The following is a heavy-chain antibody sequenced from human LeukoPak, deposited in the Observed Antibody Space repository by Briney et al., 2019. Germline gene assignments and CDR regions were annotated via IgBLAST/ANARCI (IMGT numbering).Heavy chain of an antibody. CDR1: ADSISTSSYY. Sequence: SETLSLTCLVSADSISTSSYYWVWIRQSPGKGLEWIGTIYYNGNTYYNPSLKSRVTISVDRPKNQFSLRLSSVTATDTAVYYCARRPGSGVHSATFDLRGQGTMVSVSS. CDR2: IYYNGNT. CDR3: ARRPGSGVHSATFDL. J-gene: IGHJ3*01. V-gene: IGHV4-39*01. D-gene: IGHD3-3*01.